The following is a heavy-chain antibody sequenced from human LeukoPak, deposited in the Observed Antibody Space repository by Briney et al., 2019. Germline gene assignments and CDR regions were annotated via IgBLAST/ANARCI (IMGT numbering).Heavy chain of an antibody. CDR1: GGSISSSSYY. CDR3: ARGGIRGYSAFDNLDF. CDR2: IYYSGST. Sequence: TSETLSLTCTVSGGSISSSSYYWGWIRQPPGKGLEWIGSIYYSGSTYYNPSLKSRVSMSVDTSKNQFSLTLTSVTVADTAFYYCARGGIRGYSAFDNLDFWGLGTHVTVSS. V-gene: IGHV4-39*07. J-gene: IGHJ4*02. D-gene: IGHD5-12*01.